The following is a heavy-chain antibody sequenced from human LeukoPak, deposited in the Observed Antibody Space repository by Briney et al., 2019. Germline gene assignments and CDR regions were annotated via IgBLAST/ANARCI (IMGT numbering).Heavy chain of an antibody. D-gene: IGHD2-2*01. Sequence: GGSLRLSCAASRFTFRNFAMSWVRQAPGKGLEWVSALSGDGGRTYYADSVKGRFTISRDNSNDTLFLQLNSLGAEDTAVYYCARVKRVVPAAMLGGLRYYMDVWGKGTTVTVSS. CDR3: ARVKRVVPAAMLGGLRYYMDV. V-gene: IGHV3-23*01. J-gene: IGHJ6*03. CDR2: LSGDGGRT. CDR1: RFTFRNFA.